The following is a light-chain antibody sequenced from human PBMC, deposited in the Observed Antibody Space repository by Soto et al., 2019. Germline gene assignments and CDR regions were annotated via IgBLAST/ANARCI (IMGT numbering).Light chain of an antibody. J-gene: IGLJ1*01. CDR1: NSNIGAGYD. Sequence: QSVLTQPPSVSGAPGQRVTISCTGSNSNIGAGYDVHWYQQLPGTAPKLLIYGNSNRPSGVPDRFSGSKSVTSASLAITGLQDEDEADYYCQSHDSSLSGSVFGTGTKVT. V-gene: IGLV1-40*01. CDR2: GNS. CDR3: QSHDSSLSGSV.